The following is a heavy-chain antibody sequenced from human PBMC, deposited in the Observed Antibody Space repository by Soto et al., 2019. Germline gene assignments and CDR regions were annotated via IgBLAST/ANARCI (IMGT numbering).Heavy chain of an antibody. J-gene: IGHJ5*02. CDR2: INAGNGNT. CDR3: ARIRVGAASYDP. Sequence: ASAKVSCKASGYTFTSYAMHWVRQATGQRLEWMGWINAGNGNTKYSQKFQGRVTITRDTSASTAYMELSSLRSEDTAVYYCARIRVGAASYDPWGQGTLVTVSS. D-gene: IGHD1-26*01. CDR1: GYTFTSYA. V-gene: IGHV1-3*01.